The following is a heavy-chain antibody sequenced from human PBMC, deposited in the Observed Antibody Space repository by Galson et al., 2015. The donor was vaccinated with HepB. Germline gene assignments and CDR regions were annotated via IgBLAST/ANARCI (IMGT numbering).Heavy chain of an antibody. J-gene: IGHJ4*02. V-gene: IGHV3-11*06. D-gene: IGHD3-22*01. CDR2: ISSSSSYI. CDR3: ARGGGSLVVITHFDY. CDR1: GFTFSDYY. Sequence: SLRLSCAASGFTFSDYYMSWIRQAPGKGLEWVSYISSSSSYINYADSVKGRFTISRDNAKNSLYLQMNSLRAEDTAVYYCARGGGSLVVITHFDYWGQGTLVTVSS.